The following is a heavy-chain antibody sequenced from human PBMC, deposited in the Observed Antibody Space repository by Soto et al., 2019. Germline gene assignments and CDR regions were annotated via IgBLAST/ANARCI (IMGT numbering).Heavy chain of an antibody. CDR2: IKQDGSEK. CDR1: GFTFSTYW. V-gene: IGHV3-7*03. Sequence: GGSLRLSCSASGFTFSTYWMTWVRQAPGKGLEWVANIKQDGSEKYYVDSVKGRFTVSRDNAKNSLYLQMNSLRAEDTAVYYCASGTLVTTFFVYWGQGTLVTVSS. CDR3: ASGTLVTTFFVY. J-gene: IGHJ4*02. D-gene: IGHD4-17*01.